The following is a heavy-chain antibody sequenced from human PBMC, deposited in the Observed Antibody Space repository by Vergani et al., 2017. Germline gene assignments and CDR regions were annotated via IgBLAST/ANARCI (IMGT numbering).Heavy chain of an antibody. D-gene: IGHD3-22*01. V-gene: IGHV1-2*02. J-gene: IGHJ5*02. CDR2: INPNSGGT. Sequence: QVQLVQSGAEVKKPGASVKVSCKASGYTFTSYAMHWVRQAPGQRLEWMGWINPNSGGTNYAQKFQGRVTMTRDTSISTAYMELSRLRSDDTAVYYCARAMIVVGNWFDPWGQGTLVTVSS. CDR1: GYTFTSYA. CDR3: ARAMIVVGNWFDP.